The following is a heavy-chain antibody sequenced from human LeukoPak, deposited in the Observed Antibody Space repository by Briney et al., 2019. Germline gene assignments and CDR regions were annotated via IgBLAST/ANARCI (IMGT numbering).Heavy chain of an antibody. Sequence: SETLSLTCAVYGGSFSGYYWSWIRQPPGKGLEWIGEINHSGSTNYNTSLKSRVTISVDTSKNQFSLKLSSVTAADTAVYYCARVMTSLQGNWFDPWGQGTLVTVSS. CDR1: GGSFSGYY. D-gene: IGHD4-11*01. J-gene: IGHJ5*02. CDR3: ARVMTSLQGNWFDP. V-gene: IGHV4-34*01. CDR2: INHSGST.